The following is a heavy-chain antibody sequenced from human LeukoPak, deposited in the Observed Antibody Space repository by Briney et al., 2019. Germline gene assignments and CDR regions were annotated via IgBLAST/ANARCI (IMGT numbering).Heavy chain of an antibody. CDR3: ALAYGGNLFDY. J-gene: IGHJ4*02. Sequence: PGGSLRLSCAGSGFTFSSYSMNWVRQAPGKGLVWVSRINSDGSSTSYADSVKGRFTISRDNAKNTLYLQMNSLRAEDTAVYYCALAYGGNLFDYWGQGTLVTVSS. D-gene: IGHD4-23*01. CDR2: INSDGSST. CDR1: GFTFSSYS. V-gene: IGHV3-74*01.